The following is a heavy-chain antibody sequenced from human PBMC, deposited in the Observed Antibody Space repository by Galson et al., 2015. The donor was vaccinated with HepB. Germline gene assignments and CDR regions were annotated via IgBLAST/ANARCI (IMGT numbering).Heavy chain of an antibody. D-gene: IGHD3-10*01. V-gene: IGHV1-18*01. J-gene: IGHJ6*02. CDR1: GYTFTSYG. Sequence: SVKVSCKASGYTFTSYGISWVRQAPGQGLEWMGWISAYNGNTNYAQKLQGRVTMTTDTSTSTAYMELRSLRSDDTAVYYCAREQVVRGVIRGSYYYGMDVWGQGTTVTVSS. CDR2: ISAYNGNT. CDR3: AREQVVRGVIRGSYYYGMDV.